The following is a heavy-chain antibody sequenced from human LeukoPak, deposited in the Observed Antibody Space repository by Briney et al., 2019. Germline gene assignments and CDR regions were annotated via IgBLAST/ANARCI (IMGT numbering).Heavy chain of an antibody. D-gene: IGHD1-20*01. CDR1: GGSISSSSYY. V-gene: IGHV4-39*07. CDR2: IYYSGST. CDR3: GKEGGGYNWKPDYYFDY. Sequence: PSETLSLTCTVSGGSISSSSYYWGWIRQPPGKGLEWIGSIYYSGSTYYNPSLKSRVTISVDTSKNQFSLKLSSVPAADPAVYYCGKEGGGYNWKPDYYFDYWGQGTLVTVSS. J-gene: IGHJ4*02.